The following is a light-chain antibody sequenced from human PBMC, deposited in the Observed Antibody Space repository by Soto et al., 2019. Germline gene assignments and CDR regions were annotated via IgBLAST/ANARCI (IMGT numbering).Light chain of an antibody. V-gene: IGKV3-20*01. CDR2: GAS. Sequence: EIVWTQSPGTLSLSPCERATLSCRASQSVSSAYLAWYQQIPGQAPRLLIYGASSRATGIPDRFSGSGSGTDFTLTISGLEPEDFAVYYCQQSGSSFYTFGQGTKLEIK. J-gene: IGKJ2*01. CDR3: QQSGSSFYT. CDR1: QSVSSAY.